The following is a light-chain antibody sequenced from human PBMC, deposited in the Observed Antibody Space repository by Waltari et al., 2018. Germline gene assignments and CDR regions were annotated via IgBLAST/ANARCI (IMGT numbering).Light chain of an antibody. CDR1: DTGADIYKY. V-gene: IGLV2-14*03. Sequence: SVSGSPGQTITISCTSTDTGADIYKYVTWYQQHTDNAPKLLISDVSKRTTGFSPPFSDSISGNTTSLNFTGLRAAVEADYYRSSTSTIGAGFFGGGT. J-gene: IGLJ2*01. CDR3: SSTSTIGAGF. CDR2: DVS.